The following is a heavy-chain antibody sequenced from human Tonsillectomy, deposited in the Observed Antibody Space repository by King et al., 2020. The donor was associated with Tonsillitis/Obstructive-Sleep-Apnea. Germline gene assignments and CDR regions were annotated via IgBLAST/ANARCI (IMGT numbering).Heavy chain of an antibody. Sequence: VKLVESGAEVKKPGESLKISCKGSGYSFTSYCIGWVRQMPGKGLEWMGIIYPGDSDTTYSPSFQGQVTISADKSISTAYLQWSSLKASDTAIYYCARGDQLLSDNWFDPWGQGTLVTVSS. CDR1: GYSFTSYC. D-gene: IGHD2-2*01. V-gene: IGHV5-51*01. CDR2: IYPGDSDT. CDR3: ARGDQLLSDNWFDP. J-gene: IGHJ5*02.